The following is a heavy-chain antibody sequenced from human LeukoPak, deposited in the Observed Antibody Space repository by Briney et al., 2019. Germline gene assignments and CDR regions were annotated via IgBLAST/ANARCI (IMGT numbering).Heavy chain of an antibody. D-gene: IGHD1-26*01. J-gene: IGHJ5*02. CDR1: GGSISSYY. V-gene: IGHV4-4*09. CDR3: AKRQGPNSGSYDYFDP. Sequence: PSETLSLTCTVSGGSISSYYWSWISQPPGQGLQWIAYIHSSGYTNYNPSLQSRVTISVDTSKNQFSLKVTSVTAADTAVYYCAKRQGPNSGSYDYFDPWGQGTLVTVSS. CDR2: IHSSGYT.